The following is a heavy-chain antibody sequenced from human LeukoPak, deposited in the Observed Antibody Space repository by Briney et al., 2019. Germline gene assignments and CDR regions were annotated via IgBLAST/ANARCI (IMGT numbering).Heavy chain of an antibody. V-gene: IGHV4-61*02. D-gene: IGHD3-3*01. CDR3: SRERGFWSGYFRPRYFDY. J-gene: IGHJ4*02. Sequence: SETLSLTCTVSGDSISGRAYYWSWIRQPAGKGLELIGRIHSSGTHSYNPSLKSRVSISVETSKNQFSLKLSSLTAADTAVYFCSRERGFWSGYFRPRYFDYWGQGTLVTV. CDR2: IHSSGTH. CDR1: GDSISGRAYY.